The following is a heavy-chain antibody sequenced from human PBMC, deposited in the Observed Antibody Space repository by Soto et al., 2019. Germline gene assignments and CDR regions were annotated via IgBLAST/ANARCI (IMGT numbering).Heavy chain of an antibody. D-gene: IGHD2-15*01. Sequence: PVGSLRLSCAASGFTFSSYGMHWVRQAPGKGLEWVAVISYDGSNKYYADSVKGRFTISRDNSKNTLYLQMNSLRAEDTAVYYCAKEGRVVVAARRGGVYYYGMDVWGQGTTVTVSS. V-gene: IGHV3-30*18. CDR3: AKEGRVVVAARRGGVYYYGMDV. J-gene: IGHJ6*02. CDR2: ISYDGSNK. CDR1: GFTFSSYG.